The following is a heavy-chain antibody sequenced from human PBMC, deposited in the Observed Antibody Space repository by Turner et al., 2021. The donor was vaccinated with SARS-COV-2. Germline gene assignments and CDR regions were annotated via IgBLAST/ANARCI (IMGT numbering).Heavy chain of an antibody. CDR3: ATDLKGGRGP. J-gene: IGHJ5*02. V-gene: IGHV3-66*02. D-gene: IGHD1-26*01. CDR2: IYSGGST. CDR1: GFTVSSNY. Sequence: EVQLVESGGGFVQPGWSLRHSCAASGFTVSSNYMSWVRQAPGKGLEWVSVIYSGGSTYYADSVKGRFTISRDNSKNTLYLQMNSLRAEDTAVYYCATDLKGGRGPWGQGTLVTVSS.